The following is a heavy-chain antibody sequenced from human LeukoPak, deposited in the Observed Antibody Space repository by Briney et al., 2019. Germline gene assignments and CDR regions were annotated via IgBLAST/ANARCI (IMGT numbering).Heavy chain of an antibody. V-gene: IGHV1-46*03. CDR3: ASLDIVVVPAAIGGNAFDI. D-gene: IGHD2-2*03. CDR2: INPSGGST. Sequence: ASVKVSCKASGGTFSSYTISWVRQAPGQGLEWMGIINPSGGSTSYAQKFQGRVTMTRDTSTSTVYMELSSLRSEDTAVYYCASLDIVVVPAAIGGNAFDIWGQGTMVTVSS. J-gene: IGHJ3*02. CDR1: GGTFSSYT.